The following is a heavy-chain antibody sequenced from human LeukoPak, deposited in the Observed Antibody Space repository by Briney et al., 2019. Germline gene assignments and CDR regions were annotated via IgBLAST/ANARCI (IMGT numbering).Heavy chain of an antibody. CDR2: IQYDGSNK. CDR3: ARSLTMVRAYDY. V-gene: IGHV3-30*19. Sequence: GGSLRLSCAASGFTFSSYGMHWVRQAPGKGLEWVTVIQYDGSNKYYADSVKGRFTISRDNYKNTVYLQMNSLRTEDTAVYYCARSLTMVRAYDYWGEGTLVSVSS. J-gene: IGHJ4*02. D-gene: IGHD3-10*01. CDR1: GFTFSSYG.